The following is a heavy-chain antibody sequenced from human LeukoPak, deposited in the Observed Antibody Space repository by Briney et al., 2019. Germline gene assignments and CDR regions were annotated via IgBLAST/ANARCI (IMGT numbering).Heavy chain of an antibody. CDR3: ARDGTVVAVAALDAFDI. CDR2: IYTSGST. CDR1: GGSISSYY. J-gene: IGHJ3*02. V-gene: IGHV4-4*07. Sequence: SETLSLTCPVSGGSISSYYWSWIRRPAGKGLEWIGRIYTSGSTNYNPSLKSRVTMSVDTSKNQFSLKLSSVTAADTAVYYCARDGTVVAVAALDAFDIWGQGIMVTVSS. D-gene: IGHD2-15*01.